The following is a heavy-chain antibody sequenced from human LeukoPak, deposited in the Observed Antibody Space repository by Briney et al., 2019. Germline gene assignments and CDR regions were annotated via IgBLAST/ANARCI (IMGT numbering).Heavy chain of an antibody. D-gene: IGHD2-15*01. J-gene: IGHJ4*02. V-gene: IGHV1-2*02. CDR2: INPNSGGT. Sequence: GASVKVSCKASGYTFTGYYMHWVRQAPGQGLEWMGWINPNSGGTNYAQKFQGRVTMTRDTSISTAYMELSRLRSDDTAVYYCARGYCSGGSCLPIDYWGQGTLVTVSS. CDR3: ARGYCSGGSCLPIDY. CDR1: GYTFTGYY.